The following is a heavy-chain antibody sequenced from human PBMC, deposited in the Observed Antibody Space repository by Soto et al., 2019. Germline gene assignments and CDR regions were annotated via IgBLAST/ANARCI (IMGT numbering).Heavy chain of an antibody. V-gene: IGHV4-31*03. CDR3: ARGTWVILGPYYDISLNWYDP. J-gene: IGHJ5*02. Sequence: SETLSLTCTVSGGSISSGGYYWSWIRQHPGKGLEWIGYIYYSGSTYYNPSLKSRVTISVDTSKNQFSLKLSSVTAADTAVYYCARGTWVILGPYYDISLNWYDPWGQGTLVTVSS. CDR2: IYYSGST. CDR1: GGSISSGGYY. D-gene: IGHD3-9*01.